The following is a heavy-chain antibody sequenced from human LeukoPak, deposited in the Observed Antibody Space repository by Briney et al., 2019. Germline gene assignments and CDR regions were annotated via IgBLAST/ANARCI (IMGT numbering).Heavy chain of an antibody. J-gene: IGHJ4*02. CDR2: IYYSGTT. Sequence: SETLSLTCTVSGGSISSSSYHWGWIRQPPGKGLEWIGSIYYSGTTYYNPSLKSRVTISVDTSKNQFSLKLSSVTAADTAVYYCARTGGTIFGVVTLRYYFDYWGQGTLVTVSS. V-gene: IGHV4-39*07. CDR3: ARTGGTIFGVVTLRYYFDY. CDR1: GGSISSSSYH. D-gene: IGHD3-3*01.